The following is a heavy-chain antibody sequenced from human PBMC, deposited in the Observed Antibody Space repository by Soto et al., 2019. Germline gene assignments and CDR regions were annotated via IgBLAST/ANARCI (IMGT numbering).Heavy chain of an antibody. CDR2: ISGSGGST. J-gene: IGHJ4*02. CDR3: AKDRYSSSWDFDY. D-gene: IGHD6-13*01. Sequence: EVQLLESGGGLVQPGGSLRLSCAASGFTFSSYAMSWVRQTPGKGLEWVSAISGSGGSTYYADSVKGRFTISRDNSKNTLYLQMNSLGAEDTAVYYCAKDRYSSSWDFDYWGQGTLVTVSS. CDR1: GFTFSSYA. V-gene: IGHV3-23*01.